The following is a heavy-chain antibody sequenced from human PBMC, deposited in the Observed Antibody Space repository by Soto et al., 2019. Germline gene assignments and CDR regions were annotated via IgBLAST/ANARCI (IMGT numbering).Heavy chain of an antibody. CDR3: VRDGTKTLRDWFDP. J-gene: IGHJ5*02. V-gene: IGHV4-4*07. CDR1: GASISGYY. Sequence: PSETLSLTCTVSGASISGYYWSWIRKSAGKGLEWIGRIYATGTTDYNPSLKSRVMLSVDTSKKQFSLKLRSVTAADTAVYYCVRDGTKTLRDWFDPWGQGISVTISS. D-gene: IGHD1-1*01. CDR2: IYATGTT.